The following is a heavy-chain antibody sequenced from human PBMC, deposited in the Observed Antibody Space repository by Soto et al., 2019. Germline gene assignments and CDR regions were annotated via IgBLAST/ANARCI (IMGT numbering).Heavy chain of an antibody. Sequence: EVQLVESGGGLVQPGGSLRLSCAASGFSFNNYWMFWVRQPPGKGLVWVSHINSDGSTRTYADSVKGRFTNSRDNAKNTLNLQMNSLGAEDTALYYCVGVRRDGYNYWGQGTLVTVSS. CDR2: INSDGSTR. D-gene: IGHD5-12*01. CDR3: VGVRRDGYNY. J-gene: IGHJ1*01. V-gene: IGHV3-74*01. CDR1: GFSFNNYW.